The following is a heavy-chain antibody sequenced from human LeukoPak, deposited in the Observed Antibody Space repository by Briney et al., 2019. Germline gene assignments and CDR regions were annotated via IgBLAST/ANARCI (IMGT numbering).Heavy chain of an antibody. V-gene: IGHV4-39*01. Sequence: SETLSLTCTVSGGSISSSSYYWGWIRQPPGKGLEWIGSIYYSGSTYYNPSLKSRVTISVDTSKNQFSLKLSSVTAADTAVYYCARLAYGSGSYWSYYYYMDVWGKGTTVTISS. J-gene: IGHJ6*03. CDR3: ARLAYGSGSYWSYYYYMDV. CDR2: IYYSGST. D-gene: IGHD3-10*01. CDR1: GGSISSSSYY.